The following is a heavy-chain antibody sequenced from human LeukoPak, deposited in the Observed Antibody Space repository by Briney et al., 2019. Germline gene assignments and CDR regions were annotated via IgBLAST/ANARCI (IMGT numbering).Heavy chain of an antibody. Sequence: GGSLRLSCAASAFTFSSYGMHGVRQTPGKGVEGVAFIRYDGVNKYYADSVKGRFPISRDNSKTTLYLQMNSLIPEDTALYYCAKPQEADLWVPDYWGQGTLVTVSS. CDR2: IRYDGVNK. CDR1: AFTFSSYG. CDR3: AKPQEADLWVPDY. V-gene: IGHV3-30*02. D-gene: IGHD3-3*01. J-gene: IGHJ4*02.